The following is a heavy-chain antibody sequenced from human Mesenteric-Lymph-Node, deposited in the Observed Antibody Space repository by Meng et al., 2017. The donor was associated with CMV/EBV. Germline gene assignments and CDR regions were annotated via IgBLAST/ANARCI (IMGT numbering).Heavy chain of an antibody. CDR2: ITPNNGDT. V-gene: IGHV1-2*02. CDR1: GYTFTGYS. D-gene: IGHD4-17*01. Sequence: ASVKVSCKASGYTFTGYSFHWLRQAPGHGLEWVGYITPNNGDTEYAQRFQDRVIVTSETSITTAYMELSSLRSDDTAVYYCARGRYVHGDNPDAFDFWGQGTMVTVSS. J-gene: IGHJ3*01. CDR3: ARGRYVHGDNPDAFDF.